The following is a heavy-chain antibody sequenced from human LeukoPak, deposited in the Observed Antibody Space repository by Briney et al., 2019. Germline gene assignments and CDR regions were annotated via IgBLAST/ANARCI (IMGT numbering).Heavy chain of an antibody. Sequence: GGSLRLSCAASGFTFSGYSMSWIRQAPGKGLEWVSHISTSTTYTIYSDSVKGRFTISRDNAERSLFLQMNSLRGEDSAVYYCARGRTYGSGSYTLFDYWGQGTLVTASS. V-gene: IGHV3-11*03. D-gene: IGHD3-10*01. J-gene: IGHJ4*02. CDR2: ISTSTTYT. CDR1: GFTFSGYS. CDR3: ARGRTYGSGSYTLFDY.